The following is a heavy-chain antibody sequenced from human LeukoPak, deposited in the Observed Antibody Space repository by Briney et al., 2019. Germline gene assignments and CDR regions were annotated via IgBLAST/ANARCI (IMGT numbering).Heavy chain of an antibody. CDR3: ARASLWFGESFNWFDP. CDR2: ISYSGRT. V-gene: IGHV4-59*12. J-gene: IGHJ5*02. CDR1: GGSISSYY. Sequence: SETLSLTCTVSGGSISSYYWSWIRQSPGKGLEWIGNISYSGRTNYNPSLKSRVIISSDTSKNQFSLKLTSVTAADTAVFYCARASLWFGESFNWFDPWGQGTLVAVSS. D-gene: IGHD3-10*01.